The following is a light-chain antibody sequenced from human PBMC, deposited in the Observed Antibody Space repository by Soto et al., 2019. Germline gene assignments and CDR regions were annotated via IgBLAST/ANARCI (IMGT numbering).Light chain of an antibody. Sequence: QSVLTQPPSVSAAPGQKVTISCSGSSSNIGNNYVSWYQQLPGTAPKLLIYDNNKRPSGIPDRFSGSKSGTSATLGITGLQTGDEADDYCGTWDSSLRAVVFGGGTKLTVL. J-gene: IGLJ2*01. CDR2: DNN. V-gene: IGLV1-51*01. CDR1: SSNIGNNY. CDR3: GTWDSSLRAVV.